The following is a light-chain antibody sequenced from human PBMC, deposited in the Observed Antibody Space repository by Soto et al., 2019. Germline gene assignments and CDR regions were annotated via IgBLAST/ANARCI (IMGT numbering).Light chain of an antibody. V-gene: IGKV1-33*01. Sequence: DIKMTQSPSSLSASVGDRVTITGQGSKDIGNYLNWYQKKPGKAPKLLIYDASNLETGVPSRFSGSGSGTDFTFTISSLQPEDIATYYCQQYDNLPLTFGGGTKVEIK. CDR2: DAS. CDR3: QQYDNLPLT. CDR1: KDIGNY. J-gene: IGKJ4*01.